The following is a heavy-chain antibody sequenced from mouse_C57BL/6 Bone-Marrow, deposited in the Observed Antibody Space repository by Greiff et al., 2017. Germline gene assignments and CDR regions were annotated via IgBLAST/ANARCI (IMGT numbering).Heavy chain of an antibody. D-gene: IGHD1-1*01. J-gene: IGHJ2*01. V-gene: IGHV1-63*01. CDR1: GYTFTNYW. CDR3: ARSIYYYGSSFFDY. CDR2: IYPGGGYT. Sequence: VHLVESGAELVRPGTSVKMSCKASGYTFTNYWIGWAKQRPGHGLEWIGDIYPGGGYTNYNEKFKGKATLTADKSSSTAYMQFSSLTSEDSAIYYCARSIYYYGSSFFDYWGQGTTLTVSS.